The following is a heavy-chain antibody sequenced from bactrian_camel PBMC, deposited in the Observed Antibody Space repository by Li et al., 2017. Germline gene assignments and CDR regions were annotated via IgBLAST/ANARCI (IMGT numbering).Heavy chain of an antibody. CDR2: TYAPGGNT. D-gene: IGHD2*01. CDR1: EATFSRHC. Sequence: HVQLVESGGGSVQTGGSLRLSCTTTEATFSRHCMGWFRQAPGKEREGVATTYAPGGNTQIADAVKDRFTISRDQAKNTIYLQMNDLKPEDTAMYYCAAAPRLPVMCSYWITAYDYWGQGTQVTVS. CDR3: AAAPRLPVMCSYWITAYDY. J-gene: IGHJ4*01. V-gene: IGHV3-3*01.